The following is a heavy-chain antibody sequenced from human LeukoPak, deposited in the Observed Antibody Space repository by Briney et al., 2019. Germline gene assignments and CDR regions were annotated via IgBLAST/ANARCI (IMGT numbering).Heavy chain of an antibody. J-gene: IGHJ4*02. Sequence: ASVKVSCKASGYTFTGYYMHWVRQAPGQGLKWMGWINPNSGGTNYAQKFQGRVTMTRDTSISTAYMELSRLRSDDTAVYYCARGATSSSWPYYFDYWGQGTLVTVSS. CDR3: ARGATSSSWPYYFDY. V-gene: IGHV1-2*02. D-gene: IGHD6-13*01. CDR1: GYTFTGYY. CDR2: INPNSGGT.